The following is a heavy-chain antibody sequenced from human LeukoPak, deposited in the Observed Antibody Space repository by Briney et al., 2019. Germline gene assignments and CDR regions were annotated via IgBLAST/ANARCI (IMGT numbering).Heavy chain of an antibody. Sequence: GGSLRLSCSASGFTFSDYWMHWVRQAPGKGLVWVSRINSDGSSTNYADSVKGRFTISRDNAKNTLHLQMNSLRAEDTAAYYCAKGRSGSYSPTWDYWGQGTLVTVSS. D-gene: IGHD1-26*01. CDR2: INSDGSST. CDR3: AKGRSGSYSPTWDY. J-gene: IGHJ4*02. V-gene: IGHV3-74*01. CDR1: GFTFSDYW.